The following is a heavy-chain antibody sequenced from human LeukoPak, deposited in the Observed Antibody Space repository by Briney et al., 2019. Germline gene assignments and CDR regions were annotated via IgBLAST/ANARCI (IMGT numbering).Heavy chain of an antibody. V-gene: IGHV4-34*01. CDR2: IHHSGST. CDR3: ARTLITIFGVVKGQNWFDP. Sequence: SETPSLTFAVYGGYFSGYYWSWIRQPPGKGPEWIGEIHHSGSTNYNPSLNSRVTISVDTSKYQSSRKLSSVTAADTAVYYCARTLITIFGVVKGQNWFDPWGQGTLVTVSS. CDR1: GGYFSGYY. D-gene: IGHD3-3*01. J-gene: IGHJ5*02.